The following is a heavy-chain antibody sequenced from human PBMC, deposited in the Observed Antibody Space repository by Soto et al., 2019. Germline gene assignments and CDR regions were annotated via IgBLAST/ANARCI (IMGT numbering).Heavy chain of an antibody. D-gene: IGHD2-21*02. CDR3: ARRLAGVTAAMDY. CDR2: INPSGGST. V-gene: IGHV1-46*01. CDR1: GYTFTNYY. J-gene: IGHJ4*02. Sequence: QVQLVQSGAEVKKPGASVKVSCKASGYTFTNYYMHWVRQAPGQGLEWMGIINPSGGSTSYAQKFQGRVTMTRDTSTSTVYIELSSLRSEDTAVYYCARRLAGVTAAMDYWGQGTLVTVSS.